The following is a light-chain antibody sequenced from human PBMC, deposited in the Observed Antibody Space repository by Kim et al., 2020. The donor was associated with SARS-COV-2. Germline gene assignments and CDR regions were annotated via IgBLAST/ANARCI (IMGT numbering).Light chain of an antibody. V-gene: IGLV3-19*01. CDR1: SLRSYY. CDR3: NSRDSDGNHLI. J-gene: IGLJ2*01. Sequence: SSELTQDPAVSVALGQTVRITCQGDSLRSYYASWYQQKPGQAPVLLIYGKNSRPSGIPDRFSGSASGNTASLTITGAQAEDESDYYCNSRDSDGNHLIFGGGTQLTVL. CDR2: GKN.